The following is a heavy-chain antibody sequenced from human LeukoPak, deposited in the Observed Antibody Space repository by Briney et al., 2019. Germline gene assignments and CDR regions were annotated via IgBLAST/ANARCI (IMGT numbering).Heavy chain of an antibody. CDR2: IYHSGST. J-gene: IGHJ5*02. V-gene: IGHV4-38-2*02. CDR3: ARVEKEQDIVVVVAAASPDWFDP. D-gene: IGHD2-15*01. Sequence: SETLSLTCTVSGYSISSGYYWGWIRQPPGKGLEWIGSIYHSGSTYYNPSLKSRVTISVDTSKNQFSLKLSSVTAADTAVYYCARVEKEQDIVVVVAAASPDWFDPWGQGTLVTVSS. CDR1: GYSISSGYY.